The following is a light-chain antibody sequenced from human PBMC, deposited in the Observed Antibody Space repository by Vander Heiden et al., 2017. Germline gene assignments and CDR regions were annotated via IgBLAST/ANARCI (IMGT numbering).Light chain of an antibody. CDR3: QSYDSSLSGDWV. Sequence: QSVLTQPPSVSGAPGQRVTISCTGSSSNIGAGYDVHWYQQLPGTAPKLLIYGNSNRPSGVPDRFSGPKSGTSASLAITGLQAEDEADYYCQSYDSSLSGDWVFGGGTKLTVL. V-gene: IGLV1-40*01. CDR2: GNS. CDR1: SSNIGAGYD. J-gene: IGLJ3*02.